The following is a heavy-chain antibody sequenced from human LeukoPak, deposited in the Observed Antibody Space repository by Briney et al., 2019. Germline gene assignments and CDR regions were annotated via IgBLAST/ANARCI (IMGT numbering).Heavy chain of an antibody. Sequence: GGSLRLSCAASGFTVSSNYMSWVRQAPGKGLEWVSVIYSGGSTYYADSVKGRFTISRDNSKNTLYLQMNSLRAEDTAVYYCASPSRYFDWSLDYWGQGTLVTVSS. J-gene: IGHJ4*02. CDR3: ASPSRYFDWSLDY. CDR1: GFTVSSNY. CDR2: IYSGGST. V-gene: IGHV3-53*01. D-gene: IGHD3-9*01.